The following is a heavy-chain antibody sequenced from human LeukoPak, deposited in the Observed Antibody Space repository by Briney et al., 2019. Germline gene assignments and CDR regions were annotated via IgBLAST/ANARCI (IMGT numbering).Heavy chain of an antibody. J-gene: IGHJ2*01. Sequence: GGSLRLSCAASGFTFSSYGMHWVRQAPGKGLEWVAFIRYDGSNKYYADSVKGRFTISRDNSKNTLYLQMNSLRAEDTAVYYCAKDADYGDHGYFDLWGRGTLVTVSS. CDR3: AKDADYGDHGYFDL. D-gene: IGHD4-17*01. CDR1: GFTFSSYG. CDR2: IRYDGSNK. V-gene: IGHV3-30*02.